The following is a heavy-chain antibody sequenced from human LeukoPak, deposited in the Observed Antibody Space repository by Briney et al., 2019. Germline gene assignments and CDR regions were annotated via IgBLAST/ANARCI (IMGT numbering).Heavy chain of an antibody. D-gene: IGHD5-18*01. CDR1: GGSISSSSYY. Sequence: PSETLSLTCTVSGGSISSSSYYWGWIRQPPGKGLEWIGSIYYSGSTYYNPSLKSRVTISVDTSKNQFSLKLSSVTAADTAVYYCAREDTAMDSNPKGFDYWGQGTLVTVSS. CDR2: IYYSGST. J-gene: IGHJ4*02. CDR3: AREDTAMDSNPKGFDY. V-gene: IGHV4-39*02.